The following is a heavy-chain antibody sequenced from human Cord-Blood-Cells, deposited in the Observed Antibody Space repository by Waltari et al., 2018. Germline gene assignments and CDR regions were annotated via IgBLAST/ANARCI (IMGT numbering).Heavy chain of an antibody. V-gene: IGHV1-69*01. CDR3: ARDLEAGSSWYLNGLGY. CDR1: GGTFSSYA. Sequence: QVQLVQSGAEVKKPGSSVKVSCKASGGTFSSYAISWVLQAPGQGLEWMGGIIPIFGTANYAQKFQGRVTITADESTSTAYMELSSLRSEDTAVYYCARDLEAGSSWYLNGLGYWGQGTLVTVSS. D-gene: IGHD6-13*01. CDR2: IIPIFGTA. J-gene: IGHJ4*02.